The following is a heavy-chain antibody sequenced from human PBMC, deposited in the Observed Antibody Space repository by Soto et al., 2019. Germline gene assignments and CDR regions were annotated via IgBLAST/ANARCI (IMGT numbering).Heavy chain of an antibody. CDR3: ARDFDGEDTYLGECYFDY. V-gene: IGHV3-30-3*01. CDR2: ISYDGSNK. J-gene: IGHJ4*02. D-gene: IGHD3-16*01. CDR1: GFTFSSYA. Sequence: QVQLVESGGGVVQPGRSLRLSCAASGFTFSSYAMHWVRQAPGKGLEWVAAISYDGSNKYNADYVQGRLTISRDNSKNTLYLQMNSLRAEDTAVYYCARDFDGEDTYLGECYFDYWGQGTLVTVSS.